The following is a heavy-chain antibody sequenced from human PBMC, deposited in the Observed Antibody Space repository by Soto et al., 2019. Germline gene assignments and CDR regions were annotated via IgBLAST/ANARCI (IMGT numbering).Heavy chain of an antibody. CDR1: GYTFTGYY. Sequence: QVQLVQSGAEVKKPGASVKVSCKASGYTFTGYYMHWVRQAPGQGLEWMGWINPNSGGTNYAQKFQGWVTMTRDTSRITDYLQVSRLRSDDTGVYYSARDRHSSGWYSPFDPWGQGTLVTVSA. CDR2: INPNSGGT. CDR3: ARDRHSSGWYSPFDP. D-gene: IGHD6-19*01. V-gene: IGHV1-2*04. J-gene: IGHJ5*02.